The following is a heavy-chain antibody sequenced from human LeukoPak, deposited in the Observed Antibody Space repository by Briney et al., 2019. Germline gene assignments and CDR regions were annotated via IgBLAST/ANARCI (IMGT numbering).Heavy chain of an antibody. CDR1: GGSISSYY. J-gene: IGHJ3*02. D-gene: IGHD3-10*01. CDR2: IYYSGST. V-gene: IGHV4-59*01. Sequence: KPSKTLSLTCTVSGGSISSYYWSWIRQPPGKGLEWIGYIYYSGSTNYNPSLKSRVTISVDTSKNQFSLKLSSVTAADTAVYYCARVDFTMVRGVPLPYAFDIWGQGTMVTVSS. CDR3: ARVDFTMVRGVPLPYAFDI.